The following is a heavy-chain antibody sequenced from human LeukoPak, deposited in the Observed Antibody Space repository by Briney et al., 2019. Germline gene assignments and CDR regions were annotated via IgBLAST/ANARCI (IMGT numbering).Heavy chain of an antibody. J-gene: IGHJ4*02. Sequence: GESLKISCKGSGYRFTDYHIGWVRQMPGKGLEWMGIIYPADSDTRYRPTFRGQVTISVDKSINTAYLQWSSLKASDTAMYYCTRLISRGSDYNYVDDWGQGTLITVSS. D-gene: IGHD5-24*01. CDR2: IYPADSDT. V-gene: IGHV5-51*01. CDR3: TRLISRGSDYNYVDD. CDR1: GYRFTDYH.